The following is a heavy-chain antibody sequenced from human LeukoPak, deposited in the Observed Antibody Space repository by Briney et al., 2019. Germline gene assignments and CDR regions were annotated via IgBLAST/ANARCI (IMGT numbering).Heavy chain of an antibody. CDR3: ARRAGAYSHPYDY. J-gene: IGHJ4*02. CDR1: GFTFGNYG. D-gene: IGHD4/OR15-4a*01. V-gene: IGHV3-48*04. Sequence: GGSLRLSCAASGFTFGNYGMSWVRQAPGKGLEWVSYISSSGSTIYYADSVKGRFTISRDNAKNSLYLQMNSLRAEDTAVYYCARRAGAYSHPYDYWGQGTLVTVSS. CDR2: ISSSGSTI.